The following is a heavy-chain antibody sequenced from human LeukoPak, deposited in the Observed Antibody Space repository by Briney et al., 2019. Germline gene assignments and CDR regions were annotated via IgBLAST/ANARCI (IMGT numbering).Heavy chain of an antibody. Sequence: GESLKISCKASGYTFTNYWIGWVHQMPGKGPEWMGIIYPGDSDTKYSPSFQGQVTVSADRSISTAYLQWSSLKASDTAMYYCARHQRDYYDTSGTPKYFYGMDVWGQGTTVTVSS. V-gene: IGHV5-51*07. J-gene: IGHJ6*02. CDR1: GYTFTNYW. D-gene: IGHD3-22*01. CDR2: IYPGDSDT. CDR3: ARHQRDYYDTSGTPKYFYGMDV.